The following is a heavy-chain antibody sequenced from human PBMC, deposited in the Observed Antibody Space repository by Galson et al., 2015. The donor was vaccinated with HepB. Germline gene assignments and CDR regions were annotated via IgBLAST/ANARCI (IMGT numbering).Heavy chain of an antibody. Sequence: SLRLSCAASGFTVSSNYMSWVRQAPGKGLEWVSVIYSGGSTYYADSVKGRFTISRDNSKNTLYLQMNSLRAEDTAVYYCVRSSNWYLRFDYWGQGTLVTVSS. CDR2: IYSGGST. D-gene: IGHD6-13*01. V-gene: IGHV3-53*01. J-gene: IGHJ4*02. CDR3: VRSSNWYLRFDY. CDR1: GFTVSSNY.